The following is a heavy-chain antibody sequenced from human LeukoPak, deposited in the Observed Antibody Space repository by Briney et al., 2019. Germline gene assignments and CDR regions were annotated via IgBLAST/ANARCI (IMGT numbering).Heavy chain of an antibody. CDR3: ANDSIPDGYNSLDY. CDR1: GFNFGGFA. Sequence: GGSLRLSCEASGFNFGGFAMNWVRQAPGKGLEWVSLIYSHGGSTFYADSVKGRFTISRDNSKNTLYLQMNSLRVEDTAIYYCANDSIPDGYNSLDYWGQGTLVTVSS. D-gene: IGHD5-24*01. V-gene: IGHV3-23*01. CDR2: IYSHGGST. J-gene: IGHJ4*02.